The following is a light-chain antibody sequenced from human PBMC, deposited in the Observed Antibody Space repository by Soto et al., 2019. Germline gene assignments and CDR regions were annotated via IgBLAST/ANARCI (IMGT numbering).Light chain of an antibody. Sequence: EIVLTQSPGTLSLSPGERATLSCRASQSVSSSYLAWYQQKPGQAPRLLIYGASRRATGIPDRFSGSGSGTDFTLTISRLETEDFAVYYCQQYGSSQSFGQGTKVEIK. CDR2: GAS. J-gene: IGKJ1*01. CDR1: QSVSSSY. V-gene: IGKV3-20*01. CDR3: QQYGSSQS.